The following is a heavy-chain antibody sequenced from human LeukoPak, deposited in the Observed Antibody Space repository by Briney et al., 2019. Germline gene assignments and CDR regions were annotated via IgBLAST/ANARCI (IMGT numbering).Heavy chain of an antibody. CDR3: AREDEVVPAAIGVY. J-gene: IGHJ4*02. CDR1: GFTFSSYS. Sequence: GGSLRLSCEASGFTFSSYSMNWVRQAPGKGLEWISYISTSTTTIYYADSVKGRFTISRDNAKNSLYLQMNSLRAEDAAVYYCAREDEVVPAAIGVYWGQGTLVTVSS. V-gene: IGHV3-48*04. CDR2: ISTSTTTI. D-gene: IGHD2-2*01.